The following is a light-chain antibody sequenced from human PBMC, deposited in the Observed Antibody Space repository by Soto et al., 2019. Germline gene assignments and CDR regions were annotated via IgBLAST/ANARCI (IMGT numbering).Light chain of an antibody. CDR1: SSDLGAYNY. Sequence: QSALTQPPSASGSPGQSVTISCTGTSSDLGAYNYVSWYQQHPGKAPKLMIYEVNKRPSGVPDRFSGSKSANTASLTVSGLQAEDEADYYCISYAGSNRVFGTGTTVTVL. CDR3: ISYAGSNRV. CDR2: EVN. J-gene: IGLJ1*01. V-gene: IGLV2-8*01.